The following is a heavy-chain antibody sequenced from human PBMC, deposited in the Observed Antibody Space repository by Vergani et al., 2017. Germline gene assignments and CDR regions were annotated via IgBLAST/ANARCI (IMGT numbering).Heavy chain of an antibody. J-gene: IGHJ4*02. D-gene: IGHD7-27*01. CDR2: LCPSGST. CDR1: GAPISYWC. Sequence: QVQIQESGPGLVKTSETLSLTCSASGAPISYWCWSWLRQPAGKGLEWIGRLCPSGSTNYKPSLKSRVTMSIDTSKNQFSLKLTSVTAADTAVYYCATGAGPFDIWCQGTLVTVSS. V-gene: IGHV4-4*07. CDR3: ATGAGPFDI.